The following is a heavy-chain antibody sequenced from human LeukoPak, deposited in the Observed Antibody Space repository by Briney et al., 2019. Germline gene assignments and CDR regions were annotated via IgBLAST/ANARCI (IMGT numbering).Heavy chain of an antibody. CDR2: MNPNSGNT. CDR1: GYTFTSYD. Sequence: ASVKVSCTASGYTFTSYDINWVRQATGQGLEWMGWMNPNSGNTGYAQKFQGRVTMTRNTSISTAYMELSSLRSEDTAVYYCATDSPYYDFWSGPVNPWGQGTLVTVSS. J-gene: IGHJ5*02. CDR3: ATDSPYYDFWSGPVNP. V-gene: IGHV1-8*01. D-gene: IGHD3-3*01.